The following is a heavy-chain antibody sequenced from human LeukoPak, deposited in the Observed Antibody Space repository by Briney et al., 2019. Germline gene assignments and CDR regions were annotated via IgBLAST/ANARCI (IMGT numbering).Heavy chain of an antibody. CDR2: ISPMCCYI. J-gene: IGHJ4*02. CDR1: GFTYSDYS. Sequence: GGALRLSCAATGFTYSDYSMSELRQAPGKGLEWISSISPMCCYIYYADSVKGRFNISIDNAKTSLYLQMISLKADDTAVYYCAIPLFAGSSGWYYFDSWGQGTLVTVSS. V-gene: IGHV3-21*01. D-gene: IGHD6-19*01. CDR3: AIPLFAGSSGWYYFDS.